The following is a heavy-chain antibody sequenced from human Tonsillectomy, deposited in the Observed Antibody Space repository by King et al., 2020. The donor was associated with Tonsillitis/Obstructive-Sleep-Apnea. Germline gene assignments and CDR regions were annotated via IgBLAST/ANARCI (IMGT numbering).Heavy chain of an antibody. CDR3: AREPYDFWSGLYYYYMDV. Sequence: VQLVESGGGLVKPGGSLRLSCAASGFTFSSYNMNWVRQAPGKGLEWVSSISSSSSYIYYADSVKGRFTISRDNTKNSLYLQMNSLRAEDTAVYYCAREPYDFWSGLYYYYMDVWGKGTTVPVSS. CDR2: ISSSSSYI. CDR1: GFTFSSYN. J-gene: IGHJ6*03. D-gene: IGHD3-3*01. V-gene: IGHV3-21*01.